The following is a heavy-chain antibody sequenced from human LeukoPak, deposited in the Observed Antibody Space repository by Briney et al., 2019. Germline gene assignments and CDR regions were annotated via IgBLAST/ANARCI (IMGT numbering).Heavy chain of an antibody. Sequence: SETLSLTCTVSGGSISSYYWSWIRQPPGKGLEWIGYIYYSGSTNYNPSLKSRVTISVDTSKNQFSLKLSSVTAADTAVYYCARSPYDYVWGSYRYSPARFDPWGQGTLVTVSS. V-gene: IGHV4-59*08. J-gene: IGHJ5*02. CDR2: IYYSGST. CDR1: GGSISSYY. CDR3: ARSPYDYVWGSYRYSPARFDP. D-gene: IGHD3-16*02.